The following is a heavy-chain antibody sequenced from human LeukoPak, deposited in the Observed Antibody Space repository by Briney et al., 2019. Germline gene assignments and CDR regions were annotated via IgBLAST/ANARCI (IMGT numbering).Heavy chain of an antibody. V-gene: IGHV3-21*04. CDR2: ISSSSSYI. CDR1: GFTFSSYS. J-gene: IGHJ4*02. D-gene: IGHD2-21*02. CDR3: AKLVHIVVVTAIPD. Sequence: GGSLRLSCAASGFTFSSYSMNWVRQAPGKGLEWVSSISSSSSYIYYADSVKGRFTISRDNAKNSLYLQMNSLRAEDTAVYYCAKLVHIVVVTAIPDWGQGTLVTVSS.